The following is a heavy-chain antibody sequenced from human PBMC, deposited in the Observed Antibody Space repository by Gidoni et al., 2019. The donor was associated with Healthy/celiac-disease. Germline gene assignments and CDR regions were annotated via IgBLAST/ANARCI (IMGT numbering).Heavy chain of an antibody. V-gene: IGHV4-39*01. D-gene: IGHD6-19*01. Sequence: QLQLQESGPGLVKPSETLSLTCTVSGGSISSSSYYWGWLRQPPGKGLEWIGSIYYSGSTYYNPSLKSRVTISVDTSKNQFSLKLSSVTAADTAVYYCARRRRAPKRGERKIAVAGTVDYWGQGTLVTVSS. CDR3: ARRRRAPKRGERKIAVAGTVDY. CDR2: IYYSGST. CDR1: GGSISSSSYY. J-gene: IGHJ4*02.